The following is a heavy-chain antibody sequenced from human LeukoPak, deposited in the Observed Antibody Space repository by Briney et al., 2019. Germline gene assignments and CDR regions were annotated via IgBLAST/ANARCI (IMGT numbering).Heavy chain of an antibody. CDR2: INHSGST. Sequence: SETLSLTCAVYGGSFSGYYWSWIRQPPGKGLEWIGEINHSGSTNYNPSLKSRVTISVDTSKNQFSLKLSSVTAADTAVYYCARGRSCSSTSCYLPYYYYYMDVWGKGTTVTVSS. CDR3: ARGRSCSSTSCYLPYYYYYMDV. CDR1: GGSFSGYY. J-gene: IGHJ6*03. D-gene: IGHD2-2*01. V-gene: IGHV4-34*01.